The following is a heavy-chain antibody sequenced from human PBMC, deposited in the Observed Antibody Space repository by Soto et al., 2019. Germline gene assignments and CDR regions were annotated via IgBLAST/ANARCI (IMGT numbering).Heavy chain of an antibody. CDR3: AKDSIAGRPDYNYGMDV. D-gene: IGHD6-6*01. CDR1: GFTFSDYY. Sequence: GGSLRLSCVASGFTFSDYYMHWVRQAPGKGLEWVAVISYDGSNKYYADSVKGRFTISRDNSKNTLYLQMNSLRAEDTAVYYCAKDSIAGRPDYNYGMDVWGQGTTVTVSS. CDR2: ISYDGSNK. J-gene: IGHJ6*02. V-gene: IGHV3-30*18.